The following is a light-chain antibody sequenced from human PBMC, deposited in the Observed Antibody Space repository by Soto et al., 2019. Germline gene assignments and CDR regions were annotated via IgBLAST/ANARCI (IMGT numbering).Light chain of an antibody. J-gene: IGKJ1*01. CDR1: QTISKW. CDR2: DAS. CDR3: QQYTGYSQWT. Sequence: DIPMTQSPSTLSAAVGDSVTICRRASQTISKWLAWYQQKPGQAPKLLIYDASTLESGVPSRFSGSGSGTDFSLTISSLQPVDFATYYCQQYTGYSQWTFGPGTKV. V-gene: IGKV1-5*01.